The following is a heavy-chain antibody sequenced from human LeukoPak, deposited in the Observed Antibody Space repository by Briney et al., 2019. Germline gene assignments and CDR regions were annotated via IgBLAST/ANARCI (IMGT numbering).Heavy chain of an antibody. J-gene: IGHJ3*02. D-gene: IGHD6-13*01. CDR2: INPNSGGT. Sequence: ASVKVSCKASGYTFTNYGISWVRQAPGQGLEWMGWINPNSGGTNYAQKFQGRVTMTRDTSISTAYMELSRLRSDDTAVYYCARDLLVAAARNDAFDIWGQGTMVTVSS. CDR1: GYTFTNYG. V-gene: IGHV1-2*02. CDR3: ARDLLVAAARNDAFDI.